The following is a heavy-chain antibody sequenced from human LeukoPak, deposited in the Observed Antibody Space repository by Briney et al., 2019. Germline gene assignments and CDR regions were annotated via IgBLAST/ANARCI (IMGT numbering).Heavy chain of an antibody. D-gene: IGHD3-3*01. Sequence: ASVKVSCKVSGYTFTDYYMHWVQQAPGKGLEWMGLVDPEDGETIYAEKFQGRVTITADTSTDTAYMELSSLRSEDTAVYYCARGITIRFDPWGQGTLVTVSS. V-gene: IGHV1-69-2*01. CDR1: GYTFTDYY. CDR3: ARGITIRFDP. CDR2: VDPEDGET. J-gene: IGHJ5*02.